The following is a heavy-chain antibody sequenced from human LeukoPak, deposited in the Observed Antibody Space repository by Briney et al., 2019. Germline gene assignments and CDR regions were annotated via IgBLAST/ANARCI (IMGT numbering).Heavy chain of an antibody. CDR1: GFTFNSYE. V-gene: IGHV3-48*03. D-gene: IGHD2-2*01. CDR3: ARGHQTASYYYSGMDV. J-gene: IGHJ6*02. CDR2: ISSSGTTI. Sequence: PGGSLRLSCAASGFTFNSYEMNWVRQAPGKGLEWVSYISSSGTTIYYTDSVKGRFTISRDNAKNSLYLQMNSLRAEDTAVYYCARGHQTASYYYSGMDVWGQGTTVTVSS.